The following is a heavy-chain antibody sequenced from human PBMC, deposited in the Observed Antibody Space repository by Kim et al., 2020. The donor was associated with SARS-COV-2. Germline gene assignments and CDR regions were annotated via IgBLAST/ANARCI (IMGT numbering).Heavy chain of an antibody. CDR1: GFTFSSYA. V-gene: IGHV3-30-3*01. D-gene: IGHD3-22*01. J-gene: IGHJ4*01. CDR3: ARDGKCYDSPVFFYGYY. Sequence: GGSLRLSCAASGFTFSSYAMHWVRQAPGKGLEWVAVISFDGSNKYYADSVKGRFTISRDNSKKTLYLQMNSLRAEDTAVYYCARDGKCYDSPVFFYGYY. CDR2: ISFDGSNK.